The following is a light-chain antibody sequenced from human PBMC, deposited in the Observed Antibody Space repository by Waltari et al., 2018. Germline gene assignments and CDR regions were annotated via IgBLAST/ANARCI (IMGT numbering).Light chain of an antibody. CDR1: GLQVKF. CDR2: QHS. J-gene: IGLJ2*01. CDR3: QAWDSNTDLL. Sequence: SYKLTQPPSLSVSPGQTAPIPCSGAGLQVKFASWYQQRPGQSPVLVIYQHSKRPSGVPERFSGSTSGNTATLTISESQAIDEADYYCQAWDSNTDLLFGGGTKLTVL. V-gene: IGLV3-1*01.